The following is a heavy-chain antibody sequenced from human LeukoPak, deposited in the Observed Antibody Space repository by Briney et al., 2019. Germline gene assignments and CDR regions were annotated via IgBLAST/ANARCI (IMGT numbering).Heavy chain of an antibody. CDR3: AKGVVVAPDVTPFDY. J-gene: IGHJ4*02. CDR1: GLTFNNYA. V-gene: IGHV3-23*01. D-gene: IGHD2-2*01. Sequence: PGGSLRLSCAVSGLTFNNYAMSWVRQAPGKGLEWVSRISGRGASKYYADSVKGRFTISRDNSKNTLYLQMNSLRAEDTAVYYCAKGVVVAPDVTPFDYWGQGTLVTVSS. CDR2: ISGRGASK.